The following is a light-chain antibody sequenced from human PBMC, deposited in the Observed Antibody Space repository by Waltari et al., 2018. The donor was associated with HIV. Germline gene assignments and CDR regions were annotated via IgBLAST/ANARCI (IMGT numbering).Light chain of an antibody. V-gene: IGLV1-47*01. Sequence: QSVLSQPPSASGTPGQRVTISCSGSSSNIGRFYVYWYRQVPGTTPQLLIYSNKQRPSGVPDRFSGSKSGTSASLAISGLRSEDEAYYYCAAWNDNLSGVVFGGGTELTVL. J-gene: IGLJ2*01. CDR2: SNK. CDR1: SSNIGRFY. CDR3: AAWNDNLSGVV.